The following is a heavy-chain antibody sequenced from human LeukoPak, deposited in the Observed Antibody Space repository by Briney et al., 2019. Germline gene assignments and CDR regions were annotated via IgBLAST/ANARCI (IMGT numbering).Heavy chain of an antibody. V-gene: IGHV4-38-2*02. Sequence: SETLSLTCSVSGYSISSGYYWGWIRPPPVKGLEWIGSIYQSGSTFYNPSLKSRVTISVDTSKNQFSLKLSSVTAADTAVYYCAGVTNSLGYFYYYMDVWGKGTTVTVSS. D-gene: IGHD2-21*01. CDR2: IYQSGST. CDR1: GYSISSGYY. J-gene: IGHJ6*03. CDR3: AGVTNSLGYFYYYMDV.